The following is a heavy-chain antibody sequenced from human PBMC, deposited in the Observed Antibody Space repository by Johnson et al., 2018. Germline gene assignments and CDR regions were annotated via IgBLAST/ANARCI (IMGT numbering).Heavy chain of an antibody. V-gene: IGHV4-30-2*01. CDR1: GGSIRSGDDS. CDR3: ARVVSGMATLGDFYYYMDV. Sequence: QVQLQESGSGLVKPSQTLSLTCAVSGGSIRSGDDSWSWIRQPPGKGLEWIGYIFHSGTTYYNPSLKSRVSMSVDRSKNQFSLKLTSVTAADTAVYFCARVVSGMATLGDFYYYMDVWGEGTTVTVSS. CDR2: IFHSGTT. D-gene: IGHD5-24*01. J-gene: IGHJ6*03.